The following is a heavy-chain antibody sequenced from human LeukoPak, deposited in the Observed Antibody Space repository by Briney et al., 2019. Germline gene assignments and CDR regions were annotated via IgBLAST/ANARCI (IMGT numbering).Heavy chain of an antibody. Sequence: GGSLRLSCAASGFTFSSYAMSWVRQAPGNGLEWVSAISGSGGSTYYADSVKGRFTISRDNSKNTLYLQMNSLRAEDTAVYYCAKKGSPVRWYFDLWGRGTLVTVSS. V-gene: IGHV3-23*01. CDR1: GFTFSSYA. CDR2: ISGSGGST. D-gene: IGHD2-15*01. CDR3: AKKGSPVRWYFDL. J-gene: IGHJ2*01.